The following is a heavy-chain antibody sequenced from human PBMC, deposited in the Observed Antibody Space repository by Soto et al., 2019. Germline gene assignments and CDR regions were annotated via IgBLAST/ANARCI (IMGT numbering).Heavy chain of an antibody. CDR3: ARGVAFLDY. CDR2: IHAGNGNT. V-gene: IGHV1-3*01. J-gene: IGHJ4*02. D-gene: IGHD2-15*01. CDR1: GYTFSSYA. Sequence: ASVKVSCKASGYTFSSYAIHWVRQAPGQGLEWMGWIHAGNGNTKYSQSFQGRVTISRDTSATTAYMELNSLRSEDTAVYYCARGVAFLDYWGQGTPVPVSP.